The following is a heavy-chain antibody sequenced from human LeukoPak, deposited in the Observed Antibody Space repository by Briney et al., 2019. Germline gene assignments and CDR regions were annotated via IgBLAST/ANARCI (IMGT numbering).Heavy chain of an antibody. J-gene: IGHJ4*02. Sequence: PGGSLRLSCAASGFAFSSYGMHWVRQSPGKGLEWIAEIHHRGNANYNPSLKSRVTISVDTSKNQFSLMLTSVTAADTAIYYCGRNAAYCIDYWGQGTLVTVSP. V-gene: IGHV4-34*01. CDR2: IHHRGNA. CDR3: GRNAAYCIDY. CDR1: GFAFSSYG. D-gene: IGHD2-15*01.